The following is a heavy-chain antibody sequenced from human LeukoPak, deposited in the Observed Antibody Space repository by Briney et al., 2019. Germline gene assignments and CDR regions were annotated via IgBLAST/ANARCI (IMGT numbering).Heavy chain of an antibody. CDR2: ISSSSAYI. CDR3: ARTTVTPCWFDP. CDR1: GFTFSSYS. V-gene: IGHV3-21*01. Sequence: PGGSLRLSCAASGFTFSSYSMNWVRQAPGKGLEWVSSISSSSAYIYYADSVKGRFTISRDNAKNSLYLRMNSLRAEDTAVYFCARTTVTPCWFDPWGQGTLVTVSS. J-gene: IGHJ5*02. D-gene: IGHD4-17*01.